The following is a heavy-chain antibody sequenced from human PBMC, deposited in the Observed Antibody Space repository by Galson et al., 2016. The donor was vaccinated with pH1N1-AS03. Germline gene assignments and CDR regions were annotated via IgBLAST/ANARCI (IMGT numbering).Heavy chain of an antibody. Sequence: SLRLSCAASGFTFKNYAMSRVRQAPGKGLEWVSAISGIGTSTYYAASVKGRFSISRDNARNTLSLQMDGLRAEDTALYYCAKEGDKGAFDCWGQGTLVTVSP. CDR2: ISGIGTST. CDR3: AKEGDKGAFDC. J-gene: IGHJ4*02. CDR1: GFTFKNYA. V-gene: IGHV3-23*01.